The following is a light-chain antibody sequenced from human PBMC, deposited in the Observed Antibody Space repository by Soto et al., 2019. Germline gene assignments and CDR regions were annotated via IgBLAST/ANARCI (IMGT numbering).Light chain of an antibody. CDR2: DVS. Sequence: QSVLTQPRSVSGSPGQSVTISCTGTSSDVGGYNYVSWYQQHPGKAPKLMIYDVSKRPSGVPDRFSGSKSGNTASLTISGLQAEDEADYYCCSYAGSYTSSGVVFGGGTKLTVL. CDR1: SSDVGGYNY. J-gene: IGLJ2*01. V-gene: IGLV2-11*01. CDR3: CSYAGSYTSSGVV.